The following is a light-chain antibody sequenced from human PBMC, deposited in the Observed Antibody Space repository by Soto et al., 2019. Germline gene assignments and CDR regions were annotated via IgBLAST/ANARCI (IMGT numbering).Light chain of an antibody. CDR1: SSDVGGYNY. J-gene: IGLJ2*01. CDR2: EVS. Sequence: QSALTQPASVSGSPVQSITISCTGTSSDVGGYNYVSWYQQHPVKAPKLMIYEVSNRPSGVSNRFSGSKSGNTASLTISGLQAEDEADYYCSSYTSSSTLVFGGGAKLTVL. V-gene: IGLV2-14*01. CDR3: SSYTSSSTLV.